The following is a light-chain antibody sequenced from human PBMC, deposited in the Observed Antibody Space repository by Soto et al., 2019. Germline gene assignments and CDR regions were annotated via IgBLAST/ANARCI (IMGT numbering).Light chain of an antibody. V-gene: IGKV1-5*03. Sequence: DIQMTQSPSTLSASVGDRVTITCRASQSITSWLAWYQQKPGKAPKLLIYKASSLEGGVRSRFSCSGSETDFTLTISSLQPDAFATYYCKQYDSYWTFGQGTKVELK. CDR3: KQYDSYWT. CDR1: QSITSW. J-gene: IGKJ1*01. CDR2: KAS.